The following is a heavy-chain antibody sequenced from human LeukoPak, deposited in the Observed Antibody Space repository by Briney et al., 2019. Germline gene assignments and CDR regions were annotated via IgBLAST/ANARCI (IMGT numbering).Heavy chain of an antibody. CDR1: GGCFSGYY. Sequence: PSETLSLTCAVYGGCFSGYYWSWIRQPPGKGLEWIGEINHSGSTNYNPSLKSRVTISVDTSKNQFSLKLSSVTAADTAVYYCARGALLWFGEFSYYYGMDVWGQGTTVTVSS. CDR2: INHSGST. D-gene: IGHD3-10*01. J-gene: IGHJ6*02. V-gene: IGHV4-34*01. CDR3: ARGALLWFGEFSYYYGMDV.